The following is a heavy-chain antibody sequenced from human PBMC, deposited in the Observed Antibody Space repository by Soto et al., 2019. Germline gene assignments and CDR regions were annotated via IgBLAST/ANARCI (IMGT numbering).Heavy chain of an antibody. D-gene: IGHD3-10*01. CDR2: IIPIFGTA. J-gene: IGHJ6*02. V-gene: IGHV1-69*01. CDR1: GGTYSSYA. CDR3: ARDNFPGSGSKLRGYYYYYCGMDV. Sequence: QVQLVQSGAEVKKPGSSVKVSCKASGGTYSSYAISWVRQAPGQGLEWMGGIIPIFGTANYAQKFQGRVTITADESTSTAYMELSSLRSEDTAVYYCARDNFPGSGSKLRGYYYYYCGMDVWGQGTTVTVSS.